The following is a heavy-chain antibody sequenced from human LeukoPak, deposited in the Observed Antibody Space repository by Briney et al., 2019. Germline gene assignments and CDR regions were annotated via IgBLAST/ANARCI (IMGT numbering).Heavy chain of an antibody. D-gene: IGHD6-19*01. CDR1: GYTFTGYY. CDR3: ATAVAGNQFDY. J-gene: IGHJ4*02. Sequence: ASVKVSCKASGYTFTGYYMHWVRQAPGQGLEWMGWINPNSGGPNYAQKFQGWVTMTRDTSISTAYMELSRLRSDDTAVYYCATAVAGNQFDYWGQGTLVTVSS. V-gene: IGHV1-2*04. CDR2: INPNSGGP.